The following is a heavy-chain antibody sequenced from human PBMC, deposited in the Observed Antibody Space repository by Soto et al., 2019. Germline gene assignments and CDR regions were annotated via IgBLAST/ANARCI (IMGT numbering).Heavy chain of an antibody. D-gene: IGHD3-22*01. CDR1: VFTFSIYE. J-gene: IGHJ5*02. CDR2: ISSSGSTI. V-gene: IGHV3-48*03. CDR3: ARAWDYYDSSGYYYRNWFDP. Sequence: RGYLGVSSESTVFTFSIYEMNWVRQAPGRGLDWVSYISSSGSTIYYADSVKGRFTISIDNAKNSLYLQMNSLRAEDTAVYYCARAWDYYDSSGYYYRNWFDPWGQGTMVTVSS.